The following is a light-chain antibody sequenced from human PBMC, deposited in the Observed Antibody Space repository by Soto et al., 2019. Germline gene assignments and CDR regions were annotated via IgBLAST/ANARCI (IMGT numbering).Light chain of an antibody. J-gene: IGLJ1*01. Sequence: QSALTQPPSASGSPGQSVTISCTGTSSDVGRYNYVSWYQQHPGKAPKLIIYEVTKRPSGVPDRFSGSKSGNTASLTVSGLQAEDEGDYYCNSYAGSNTYVFGTGTKATVL. CDR3: NSYAGSNTYV. V-gene: IGLV2-8*01. CDR2: EVT. CDR1: SSDVGRYNY.